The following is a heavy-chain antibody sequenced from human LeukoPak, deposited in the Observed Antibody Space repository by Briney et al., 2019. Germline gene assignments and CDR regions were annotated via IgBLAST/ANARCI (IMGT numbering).Heavy chain of an antibody. CDR2: INHSGST. V-gene: IGHV4-34*01. CDR1: GGSFSGYY. J-gene: IGHJ5*02. Sequence: SETLSLTCAVHGGSFSGYYWSWIRQPPGKGLEWIGEINHSGSTNYNPSLKSRVTISVDTSKNQFSLKLSSVTAADTAVYYCARRSHYYDSSGYLNWFDPWGQGTLVTVSS. D-gene: IGHD3-22*01. CDR3: ARRSHYYDSSGYLNWFDP.